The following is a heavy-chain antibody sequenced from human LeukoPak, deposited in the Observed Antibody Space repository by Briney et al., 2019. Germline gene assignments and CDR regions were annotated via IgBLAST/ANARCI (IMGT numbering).Heavy chain of an antibody. CDR1: GFTFSSYV. V-gene: IGHV3-30-3*01. D-gene: IGHD3-9*01. J-gene: IGHJ4*02. CDR3: ARAAIAQTTILGY. CDR2: MSFDGSDK. Sequence: GRSLRLSCTTSGFTFSSYVMHWVRQAPGKGLEWVAVMSFDGSDKYYADSVKGRFTISRDNSKNTLHLQMSSLRVEDTAVYYCARAAIAQTTILGYWGQGTLVTVSS.